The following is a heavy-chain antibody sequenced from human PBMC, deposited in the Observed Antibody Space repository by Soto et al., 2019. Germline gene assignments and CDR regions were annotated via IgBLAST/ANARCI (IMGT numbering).Heavy chain of an antibody. J-gene: IGHJ4*02. CDR3: ARDRPSGSYPRFYYSDN. CDR1: GGSISSGGYS. D-gene: IGHD3-10*01. CDR2: IYHSGST. Sequence: PSETLSLTCAVSGGSISSGGYSWSWIRQPPGKGLEWIGYIYHSGSTYYNPSLKSRVTISVDTSKNQFSLKLSSVTAADTAVYYCARDRPSGSYPRFYYSDNWGQGTLVTVSS. V-gene: IGHV4-30-2*01.